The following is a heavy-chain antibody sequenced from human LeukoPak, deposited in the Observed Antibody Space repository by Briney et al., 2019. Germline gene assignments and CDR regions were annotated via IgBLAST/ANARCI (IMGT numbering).Heavy chain of an antibody. D-gene: IGHD5-18*01. V-gene: IGHV3-7*01. CDR1: GFTFSSYW. Sequence: GGSLRLSCAASGFTFSSYWMSWVRQAPGKGLEWVASIKRDGSEKYYVDSVKGRFTISRDNAKNSLYLQMNSLRAEDTAVYYCARVGKGTAMVRYYFDYWGQGTLVTVSS. CDR2: IKRDGSEK. CDR3: ARVGKGTAMVRYYFDY. J-gene: IGHJ4*02.